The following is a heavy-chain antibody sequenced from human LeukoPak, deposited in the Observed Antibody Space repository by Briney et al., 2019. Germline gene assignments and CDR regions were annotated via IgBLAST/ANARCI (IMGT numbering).Heavy chain of an antibody. D-gene: IGHD5-18*01. CDR3: ARGYRISSYGYLYYYYYMDV. CDR2: INHSGST. V-gene: IGHV4-34*01. J-gene: IGHJ6*03. CDR1: GLTFSSYN. Sequence: GSLRLSCAASGLTFSSYNMNWIRQPPGKGLEWIGEINHSGSTNYNPSLKSRVTISVDTSKNQFSLKLSSVTAADTAVYYCARGYRISSYGYLYYYYYMDVWGKGTTVTVSS.